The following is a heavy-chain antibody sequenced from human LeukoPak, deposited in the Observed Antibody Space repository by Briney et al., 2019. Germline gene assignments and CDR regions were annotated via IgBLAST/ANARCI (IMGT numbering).Heavy chain of an antibody. Sequence: ASLKVSCKASRYTFTSDGISGVRQAPGQGLEWMGWISAYNGNTNYTQKLQSRVTLTTETSTSTAYMEVRSLRCDDTAVYYCGGDSDYYGSGSNASWFDPWGQGTLVTVSS. CDR2: ISAYNGNT. V-gene: IGHV1-18*04. CDR3: GGDSDYYGSGSNASWFDP. D-gene: IGHD3-10*01. CDR1: RYTFTSDG. J-gene: IGHJ5*02.